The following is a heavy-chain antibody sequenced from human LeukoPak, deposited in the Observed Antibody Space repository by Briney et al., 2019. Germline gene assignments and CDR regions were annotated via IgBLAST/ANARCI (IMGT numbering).Heavy chain of an antibody. Sequence: GGSLRLSCAASGFTFSGYPIHWVRQAPGKGLEWVAVISYDGSNKYYADSVKGRFTISRDNSKNTLYLQMNSLRAEDTAVYYCAKPGSEWVTEYYFDYWGQGTLVTVSS. J-gene: IGHJ4*02. CDR1: GFTFSGYP. V-gene: IGHV3-30-3*02. D-gene: IGHD2-21*02. CDR3: AKPGSEWVTEYYFDY. CDR2: ISYDGSNK.